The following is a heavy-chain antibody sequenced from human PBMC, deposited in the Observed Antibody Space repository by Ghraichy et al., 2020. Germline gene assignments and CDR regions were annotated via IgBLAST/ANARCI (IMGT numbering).Heavy chain of an antibody. CDR1: GFTFNNYG. J-gene: IGHJ5*02. V-gene: IGHV3-23*01. CDR3: AKSGVAAGASPCLDP. D-gene: IGHD2-15*01. Sequence: GGSLRLSCAASGFTFNNYGVRWVRQAPGKGLEWVSGISGSGSSTYYADSVKGRFTVSRDNPRKTLYLQMNNLTIEDTALYYCAKSGVAAGASPCLDPWGQGALVTVSS. CDR2: ISGSGSST.